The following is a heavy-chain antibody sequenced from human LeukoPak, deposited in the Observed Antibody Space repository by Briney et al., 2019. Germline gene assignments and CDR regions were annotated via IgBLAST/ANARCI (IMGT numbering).Heavy chain of an antibody. CDR1: GYTFTSYG. CDR3: ARGGLPRFVGYCSSTSCYLDY. CDR2: ISAYNGNT. D-gene: IGHD2-2*01. J-gene: IGHJ4*02. V-gene: IGHV1-18*01. Sequence: ASVKVSCKASGYTFTSYGISWVRQAPGQGLEWMGWISAYNGNTNYAQKLQGRVTMTTDTSTSTAYMELRSLRSDDTAVYYCARGGLPRFVGYCSSTSCYLDYWGQGTLVTVSS.